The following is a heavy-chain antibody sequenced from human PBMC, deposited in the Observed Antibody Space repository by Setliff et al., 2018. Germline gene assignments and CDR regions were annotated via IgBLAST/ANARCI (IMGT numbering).Heavy chain of an antibody. J-gene: IGHJ4*02. V-gene: IGHV4-30-4*01. CDR3: ARDTHGSGSFDN. Sequence: LSLTCTVSGDSIISGRHYWSWIRQSPEKGLEWLGYIYKTENSYYKPSLKSRLTISVDASNNQFSLNLTSVNPADAAVYYCARDTHGSGSFDNWGQGIQVTVSS. CDR2: IYKTENS. CDR1: GDSIISGRHY. D-gene: IGHD3-10*01.